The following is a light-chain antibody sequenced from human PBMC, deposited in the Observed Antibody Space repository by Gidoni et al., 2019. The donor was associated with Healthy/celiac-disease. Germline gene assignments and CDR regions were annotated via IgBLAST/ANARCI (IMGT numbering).Light chain of an antibody. V-gene: IGKV1-39*01. CDR1: QSITTY. Sequence: DIQMTQSPSSLSASVGDRVTITCRASQSITTYLHWYQQKPGKAPNLLIYAASTLQSGVPSRFSGSGSGTDFTLTINSLQPEDFATYYCQQSYSPDTFGRGTKLEI. J-gene: IGKJ2*01. CDR2: AAS. CDR3: QQSYSPDT.